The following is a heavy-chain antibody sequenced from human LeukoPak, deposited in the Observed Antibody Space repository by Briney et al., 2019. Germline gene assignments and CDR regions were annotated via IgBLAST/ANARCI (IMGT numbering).Heavy chain of an antibody. CDR2: IYYIGST. CDR1: GSPISSYY. Sequence: SETLSLTCAVSGSPISSYYWSWIRQAPGKGLEWIGNIYYIGSTNYNPSLKSRVTISADPSKNQLSLKLSSVTAADTAVYYCARHGGSNSYDYWGQGTLVTVSS. V-gene: IGHV4-59*08. CDR3: ARHGGSNSYDY. D-gene: IGHD1-26*01. J-gene: IGHJ4*02.